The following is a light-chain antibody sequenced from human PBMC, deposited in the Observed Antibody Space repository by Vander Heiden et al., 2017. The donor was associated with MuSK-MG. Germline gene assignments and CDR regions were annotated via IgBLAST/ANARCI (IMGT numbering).Light chain of an antibody. CDR3: AAWDDSLSGQDVV. Sequence: QSVLTQPPSASGTPGQRVTISCSGSSSNIGSNYVYWYQQLPGTAPKLLIYRNNQRPSGVPDRFSGSKSGTSASLAISGLWSEDEADYYCAAWDDSLSGQDVVFGGGTKLTVL. V-gene: IGLV1-47*03. CDR1: SSNIGSNY. J-gene: IGLJ2*01. CDR2: RNN.